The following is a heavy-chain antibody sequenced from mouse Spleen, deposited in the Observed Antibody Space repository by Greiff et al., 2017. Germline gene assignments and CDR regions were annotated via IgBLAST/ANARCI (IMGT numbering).Heavy chain of an antibody. Sequence: VQLKESGPELVKPGASVKISCKASGYSFTGYFMNWVMQSHGKSLEWIGRINPYNGDTFYNQKFKGKATLTVDKSSSTAHMELRSLASEDSAVYYCARRDYYFDYWGQGTTLTVSS. J-gene: IGHJ2*01. V-gene: IGHV1-20*02. CDR2: INPYNGDT. CDR3: ARRDYYFDY. CDR1: GYSFTGYF.